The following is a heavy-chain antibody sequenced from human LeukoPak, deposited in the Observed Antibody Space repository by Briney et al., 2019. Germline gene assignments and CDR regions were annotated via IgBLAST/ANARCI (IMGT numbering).Heavy chain of an antibody. Sequence: ASEKVSCKASGYTFINYGVSWVRQAPGQGLEWLGGISPYNGYTIYAQKIQGRVTMTTDTSTSTAYMELRSLRFDDTAIYYCARDENWNWFDPWGQGTLVTVSS. J-gene: IGHJ5*02. CDR3: ARDENWNWFDP. CDR2: ISPYNGYT. D-gene: IGHD1-1*01. CDR1: GYTFINYG. V-gene: IGHV1-18*01.